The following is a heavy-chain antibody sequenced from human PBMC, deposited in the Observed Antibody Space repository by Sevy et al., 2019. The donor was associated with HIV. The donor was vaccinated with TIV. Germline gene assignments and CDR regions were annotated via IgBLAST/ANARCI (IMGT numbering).Heavy chain of an antibody. Sequence: ASVKVSCKVSGYTLSELSMHWVRLAPVKGLEWMGSFDPEDEETTYAQKFQGRVTMTEDTSTDTAYMELSSLRSEDTAVYYCATTKDYYDSSGSPFDYWGQGTLVTVSS. J-gene: IGHJ4*02. D-gene: IGHD3-22*01. CDR1: GYTLSELS. CDR2: FDPEDEET. V-gene: IGHV1-24*01. CDR3: ATTKDYYDSSGSPFDY.